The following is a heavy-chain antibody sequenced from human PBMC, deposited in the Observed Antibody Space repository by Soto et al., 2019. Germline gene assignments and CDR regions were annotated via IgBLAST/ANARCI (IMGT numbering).Heavy chain of an antibody. V-gene: IGHV3-23*01. CDR2: ISGSGGST. D-gene: IGHD2-2*01. J-gene: IGHJ4*02. Sequence: GGSLRLSCAASGFTFSSYAMSWVRQAPGKGLEWVSAISGSGGSTYYADSVKGRFTISGDNSKNTLYLQMNSLRAEDTAVYYCAKNGNIVVVPAAPDYWGQGTLVTVSS. CDR1: GFTFSSYA. CDR3: AKNGNIVVVPAAPDY.